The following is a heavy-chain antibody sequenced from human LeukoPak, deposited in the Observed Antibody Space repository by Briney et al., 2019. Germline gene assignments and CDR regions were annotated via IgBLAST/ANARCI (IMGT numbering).Heavy chain of an antibody. J-gene: IGHJ4*02. CDR3: AKYGERGSHSYFDY. D-gene: IGHD1-26*01. Sequence: GGSLRLSCAASGLTFSSYAMSWVRQAPGKGLEWVSAISGSTGSTYYADSVKGRFTISRDNSKNTLYLQSKSLRAEDTAVYYCAKYGERGSHSYFDYWGQGTLVTVSS. CDR1: GLTFSSYA. CDR2: ISGSTGST. V-gene: IGHV3-23*01.